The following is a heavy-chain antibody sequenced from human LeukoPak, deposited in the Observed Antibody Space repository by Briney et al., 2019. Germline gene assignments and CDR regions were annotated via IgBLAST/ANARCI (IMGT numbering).Heavy chain of an antibody. Sequence: PGGSLRLSCAATGFTFSSYWMSWVRQAPGKGLEWVANIKQDGSEKYYVDSVKGRFTISRDNAKNSLYLQMNSLRAEDTALYYCAKAYSGYESSFDYWGQGTLVTVSS. J-gene: IGHJ4*02. CDR3: AKAYSGYESSFDY. D-gene: IGHD5-12*01. CDR2: IKQDGSEK. CDR1: GFTFSSYW. V-gene: IGHV3-7*03.